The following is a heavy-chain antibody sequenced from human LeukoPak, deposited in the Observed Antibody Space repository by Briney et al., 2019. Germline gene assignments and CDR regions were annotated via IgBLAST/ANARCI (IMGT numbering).Heavy chain of an antibody. V-gene: IGHV3-64*01. D-gene: IGHD3-16*02. J-gene: IGHJ4*02. Sequence: TLRLSRAASGFTFSSYAMHTVPQAPGKGREYVSAISSNGGSTYSTNSVKGRFTIPRDNSKNTLYLHMGRLPAAALAGFYFSRAGGVWGSYRYYDYWGQGTLVTVSS. CDR3: SRAGGVWGSYRYYDY. CDR1: GFTFSSYA. CDR2: ISSNGGST.